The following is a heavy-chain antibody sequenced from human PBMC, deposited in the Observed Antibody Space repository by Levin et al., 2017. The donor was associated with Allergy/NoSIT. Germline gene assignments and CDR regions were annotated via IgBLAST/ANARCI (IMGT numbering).Heavy chain of an antibody. D-gene: IGHD2-21*02. CDR2: ISYDGSNK. CDR3: ASSAVTATHNLDY. CDR1: GFTFSSYA. V-gene: IGHV3-30-3*01. Sequence: GESLKISCAASGFTFSSYAMHWVRQAPGKGLEWVAVISYDGSNKYYADSVKGRFTISRDNSKNTLYLQMNSLRAEDTAVYYCASSAVTATHNLDYWGQGTLVTVSS. J-gene: IGHJ4*02.